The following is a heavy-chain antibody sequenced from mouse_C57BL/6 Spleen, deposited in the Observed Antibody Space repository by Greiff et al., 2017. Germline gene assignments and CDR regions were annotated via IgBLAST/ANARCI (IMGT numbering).Heavy chain of an antibody. CDR2: IRLKSDNYAT. CDR3: FQPFAY. CDR1: GFTFSNYW. Sequence: DVQLQESGGGLVQPGGSMKLSCVASGFTFSNYWMNWVRQSPEKGLEWVAQIRLKSDNYATHYAESVKGRFTISRDDSKSSVYLQMNNLRAEDTGIYYCFQPFAYWGQGTLVTVSA. J-gene: IGHJ3*01. V-gene: IGHV6-3*01.